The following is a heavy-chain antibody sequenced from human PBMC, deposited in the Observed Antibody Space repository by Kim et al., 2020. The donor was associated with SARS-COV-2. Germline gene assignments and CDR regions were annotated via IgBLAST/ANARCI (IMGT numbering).Heavy chain of an antibody. V-gene: IGHV4-34*01. CDR2: INHSGST. D-gene: IGHD2-2*01. CDR1: GGSFSGYY. J-gene: IGHJ4*02. Sequence: SETLSLTCAVYGGSFSGYYWSWIRQPPGKGLEWIWEINHSGSTNYNPSLKSRVTISVDTSKNQFSLKLSSVTAADTAVYHCARVRDIVVVPAAIGYWGQGTLVTVSS. CDR3: ARVRDIVVVPAAIGY.